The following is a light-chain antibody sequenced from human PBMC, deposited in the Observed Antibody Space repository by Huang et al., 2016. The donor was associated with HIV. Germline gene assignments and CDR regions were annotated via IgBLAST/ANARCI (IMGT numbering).Light chain of an antibody. CDR1: QDINTN. V-gene: IGKV1-9*01. CDR3: QQLNSYPVT. J-gene: IGKJ5*01. CDR2: AAS. Sequence: IQLTQSPSSLSASVGDRVTITCRASQDINTNLAWYQQKPGKAPKVLIYAASTLQSGVPVRFSGSASGLYFSLTIDNLQPEDFATYYCQQLNSYPVTFGQGTRLDI.